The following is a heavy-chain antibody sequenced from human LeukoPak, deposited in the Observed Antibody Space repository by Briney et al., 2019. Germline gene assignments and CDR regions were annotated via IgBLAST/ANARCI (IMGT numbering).Heavy chain of an antibody. CDR1: GYSISSGYY. V-gene: IGHV4-38-2*01. Sequence: SETLSLTCAVSGYSISSGYYWGWIRQPPGKGLEWIGSIYHSGSTYYNPSLKSRVTTSVDTSKNQFSLKLNSVTAADTAVYYCARNNWSTYYYYYYMDVWGKGTTVTVSS. CDR3: ARNNWSTYYYYYYMDV. D-gene: IGHD1-1*01. J-gene: IGHJ6*03. CDR2: IYHSGST.